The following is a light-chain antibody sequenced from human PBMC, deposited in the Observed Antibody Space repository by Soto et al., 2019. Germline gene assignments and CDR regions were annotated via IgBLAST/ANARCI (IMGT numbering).Light chain of an antibody. CDR2: DTS. J-gene: IGKJ1*01. Sequence: EIVLTQSPATLSLSPGERATLSCRASQSVSRYLAWYQQRPGQAPRLLIYDTSNRVTGIPARFSGSGSGTDFTLTISSLEPEDFAVYYCQQRSSWPPTFGQGTKVEIK. CDR3: QQRSSWPPT. V-gene: IGKV3-11*01. CDR1: QSVSRY.